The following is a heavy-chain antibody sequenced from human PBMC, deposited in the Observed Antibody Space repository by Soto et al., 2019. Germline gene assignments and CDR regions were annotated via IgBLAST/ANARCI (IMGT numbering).Heavy chain of an antibody. V-gene: IGHV4-4*02. CDR2: IYHSGST. CDR3: ARDIHSPSSL. Sequence: SETLSLTCAVSGGSISSSNWWSWVRQPPGKGLEWIGEIYHSGSTNYNPSLKSRVTISVDTSKNQFSLKLSSVTAEDTALYYCARDIHSPSSLWGQGALVTVSS. D-gene: IGHD6-6*01. CDR1: GGSISSSNW. J-gene: IGHJ4*02.